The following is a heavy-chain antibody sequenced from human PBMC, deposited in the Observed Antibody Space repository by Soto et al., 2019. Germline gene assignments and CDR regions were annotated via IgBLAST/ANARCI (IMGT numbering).Heavy chain of an antibody. V-gene: IGHV1-8*01. Sequence: GPSVKVSCKASGYTFTSYDINWVRQATGQGLEWMGWMNPNSGNTGYAQKFQGRVTMTRNTSISTAYMELSSLRSEVTAVYYCATVPYYYDSSGLYYFDYWGQGTLVTVSS. CDR1: GYTFTSYD. CDR2: MNPNSGNT. CDR3: ATVPYYYDSSGLYYFDY. D-gene: IGHD3-22*01. J-gene: IGHJ4*02.